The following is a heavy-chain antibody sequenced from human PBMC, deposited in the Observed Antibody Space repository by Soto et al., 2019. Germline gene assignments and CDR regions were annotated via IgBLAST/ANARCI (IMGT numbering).Heavy chain of an antibody. CDR2: IYYSGSA. V-gene: IGHV4-59*01. CDR1: GGSISSYY. D-gene: IGHD6-13*01. CDR3: ARGDSQQLAQYYYYGMDA. J-gene: IGHJ6*02. Sequence: SETLSLTCTVSGGSISSYYWSWIRQPPGKGLEWIGYIYYSGSANYNPSLKSRVTISVDTSKNQFSLKLSSVTAADTAVYYCARGDSQQLAQYYYYGMDAWGQGTTVTVSS.